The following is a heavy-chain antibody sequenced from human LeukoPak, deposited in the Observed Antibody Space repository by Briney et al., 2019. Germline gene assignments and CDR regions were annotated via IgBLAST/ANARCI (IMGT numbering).Heavy chain of an antibody. J-gene: IGHJ4*02. CDR3: ARDSYYYDSSGYYRFDY. D-gene: IGHD3-22*01. CDR2: IYDTGSS. V-gene: IGHV4-59*01. Sequence: SETLSLTCTVSGDSISNYYWSWIRQPPGKGLEWIGSIYDTGSSNYNPSLQSRVTMSIDTSKNQFSLKLSSVTAADTAVYYRARDSYYYDSSGYYRFDYWGQGTLVTVAS. CDR1: GDSISNYY.